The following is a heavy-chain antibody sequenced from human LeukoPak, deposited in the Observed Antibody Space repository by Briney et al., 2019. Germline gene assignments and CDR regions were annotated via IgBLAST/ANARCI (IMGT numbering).Heavy chain of an antibody. V-gene: IGHV3-9*01. D-gene: IGHD5-18*01. J-gene: IGHJ4*02. Sequence: PGGSLRLSCAASGFTFDDYAMHWVRQAPGKGLEWVSGISWNSGSIGYADSVKGRFTISRDNAKNSLYLQMNSLRAEDTALYYCANSKRGYSYGYKVPGYYFDYWGQGTLVTVSS. CDR2: ISWNSGSI. CDR1: GFTFDDYA. CDR3: ANSKRGYSYGYKVPGYYFDY.